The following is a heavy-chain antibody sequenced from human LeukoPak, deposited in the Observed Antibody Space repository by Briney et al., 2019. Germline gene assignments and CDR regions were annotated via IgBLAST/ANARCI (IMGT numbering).Heavy chain of an antibody. CDR1: GFTFSSYS. CDR3: ARGSRGSYYFDY. V-gene: IGHV3-21*01. CDR2: ISSSSSYI. J-gene: IGHJ4*02. Sequence: GGSLRLSCAASGFTFSSYSMNWVRQAPGKGLEWVSSISSSSSYIYYADSVKGRFTISRDNSKNTLYLQMNSLRAEDTAVYYCARGSRGSYYFDYWGQGTLVTVSS. D-gene: IGHD1-26*01.